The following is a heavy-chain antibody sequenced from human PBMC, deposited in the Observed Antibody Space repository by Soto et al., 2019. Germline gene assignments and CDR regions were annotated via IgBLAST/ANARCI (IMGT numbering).Heavy chain of an antibody. D-gene: IGHD3-3*01. V-gene: IGHV5-10-1*01. J-gene: IGHJ4*02. CDR1: GYSFTSYW. Sequence: GECLKISCKGSGYSFTSYWISWVRQKPGKGLEWIGRIDPSDSYINYSPSFQGHVTISADKSFSTAYLQWSSLKASDTAMYYCARLRPGVTIDYWGQGTLVTVSS. CDR3: ARLRPGVTIDY. CDR2: IDPSDSYI.